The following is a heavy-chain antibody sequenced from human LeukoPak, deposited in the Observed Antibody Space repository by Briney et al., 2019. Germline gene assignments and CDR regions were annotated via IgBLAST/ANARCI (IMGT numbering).Heavy chain of an antibody. J-gene: IGHJ4*02. V-gene: IGHV4-34*01. CDR1: GGSFSGYY. D-gene: IGHD6-19*01. Sequence: SETLSLTCAVYGGSFSGYYWSWIRQPPGKGLEWIGEINHSGSTNYNPSLKSRVTISVDTSKNQFSLKLSSVTAADTAVYYCASTVGYSGGWYGYWGQGTLVTVSS. CDR2: INHSGST. CDR3: ASTVGYSGGWYGY.